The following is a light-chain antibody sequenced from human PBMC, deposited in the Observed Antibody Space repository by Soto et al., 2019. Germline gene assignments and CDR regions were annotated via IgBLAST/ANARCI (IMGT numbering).Light chain of an antibody. CDR1: RSDVGGYNY. V-gene: IGLV2-14*01. J-gene: IGLJ1*01. CDR3: SSYSITSTRV. Sequence: QSVLTQPASVSGSPGQSITISCTGTRSDVGGYNYVSWYQQYPGKAPKLMIYEVSNRPSGVSSRFSGSKSGNTASLTISGLQAEDEADYYCSSYSITSTRVFGTGTKVTVL. CDR2: EVS.